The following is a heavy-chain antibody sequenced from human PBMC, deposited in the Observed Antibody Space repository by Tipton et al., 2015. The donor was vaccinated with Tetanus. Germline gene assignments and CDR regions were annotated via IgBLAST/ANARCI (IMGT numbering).Heavy chain of an antibody. J-gene: IGHJ4*02. D-gene: IGHD5-18*01. CDR3: SRGILGPGYSYEIPRSFDC. CDR1: GFTFGDFA. CDR2: IKRKARGGTT. V-gene: IGHV3-49*03. Sequence: SLRLSCTASGFTFGDFAMSWFRLAPGKGLEWVGYIKRKARGGTTQYAASVKGRFAISRDDSESIAYLQMNSLKTEDTAVYYCSRGILGPGYSYEIPRSFDCWGQGTLVTVSS.